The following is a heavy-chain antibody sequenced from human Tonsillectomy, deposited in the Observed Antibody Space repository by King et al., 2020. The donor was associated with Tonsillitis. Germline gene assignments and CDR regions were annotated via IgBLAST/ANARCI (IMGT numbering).Heavy chain of an antibody. V-gene: IGHV2-5*02. J-gene: IGHJ4*02. CDR1: GFSLSTGGVG. CDR3: AHRPFDGEVFDY. D-gene: IGHD3-10*01. CDR2: IYWDDDK. Sequence: ITLQESGPPLVKPTQTLTLTCTVSGFSLSTGGVGVGWIRQPPGKALEWLALIYWDDDKRYSPSLKSRLTITKDTSKNQVVLTMTNMDPVDTATYYCAHRPFDGEVFDYWGQGTLVTVSS.